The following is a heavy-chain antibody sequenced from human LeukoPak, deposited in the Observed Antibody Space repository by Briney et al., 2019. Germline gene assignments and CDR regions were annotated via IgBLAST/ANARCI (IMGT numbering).Heavy chain of an antibody. CDR2: ITWDGGST. Sequence: GGSLRLSCAASGFTLSSYSMNWVRQAPGKGLEWVSLITWDGGSTYYADSVKGRFTISRDNSKNSLYLQMNSLRTEDTALYYCAKGKDTGSYLSHVDYWGQGTLVTVSS. D-gene: IGHD3-10*01. CDR3: AKGKDTGSYLSHVDY. V-gene: IGHV3-43*01. CDR1: GFTLSSYS. J-gene: IGHJ4*02.